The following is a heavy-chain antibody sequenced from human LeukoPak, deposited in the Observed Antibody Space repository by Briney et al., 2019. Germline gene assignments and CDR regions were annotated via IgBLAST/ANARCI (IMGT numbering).Heavy chain of an antibody. CDR2: INHSGST. D-gene: IGHD2/OR15-2a*01. CDR3: ARDNRRLGVDN. CDR1: GGSFSGYY. Sequence: SETLSLTCAVYGGSFSGYYWSWIRQPPGKGLEWIGEINHSGSTNYNPSLKSRVTISVDTSKNQFSLKLGSVTAADTAVYYCARDNRRLGVDNSGQGKLVTASS. J-gene: IGHJ4*02. V-gene: IGHV4-34*01.